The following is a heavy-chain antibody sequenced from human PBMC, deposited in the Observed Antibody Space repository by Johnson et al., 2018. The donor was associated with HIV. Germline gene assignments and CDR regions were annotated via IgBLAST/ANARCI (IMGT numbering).Heavy chain of an antibody. D-gene: IGHD1-1*01. V-gene: IGHV3-30*04. CDR2: ISYDGSNK. CDR1: GFTFSHYA. J-gene: IGHJ3*02. Sequence: QVLLVESGGGVVQPGTSLRLSCAASGFTFSHYAMHWVRQAPGKGLEWVAFISYDGSNKYYADSVKGRFTISRDNSKNTLYLQMNSLRAEDTAVYYCASRYTVDAFDIWGQGTMVTVSS. CDR3: ASRYTVDAFDI.